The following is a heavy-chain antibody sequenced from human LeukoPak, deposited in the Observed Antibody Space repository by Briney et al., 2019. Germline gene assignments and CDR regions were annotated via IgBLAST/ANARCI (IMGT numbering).Heavy chain of an antibody. CDR2: INSGGTT. D-gene: IGHD1-14*01. CDR1: GFTVSGNF. Sequence: GGSLRLSCAASGFTVSGNFMSWARQARGKGLEWVSVINSGGTTYYADSEKGRFTISRDNSKNTLYLQMDSLRAEDTAVYYCARYAGSDWGQGTLVTVSS. J-gene: IGHJ4*02. CDR3: ARYAGSD. V-gene: IGHV3-66*01.